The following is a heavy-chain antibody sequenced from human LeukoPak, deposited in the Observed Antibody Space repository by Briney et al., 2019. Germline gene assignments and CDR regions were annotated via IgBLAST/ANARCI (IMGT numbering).Heavy chain of an antibody. Sequence: SETLSLTCTVSGGSISSYYWSWIRQPPGKGLEWIGYIYYSGSTNYNPSLKSRVTISVDKSKNQFSLKLSSVTAADTAVYYCARSSRDGYNSIFSYYYYYMDVWGKGTTVTVSS. CDR1: GGSISSYY. D-gene: IGHD5-24*01. CDR3: ARSSRDGYNSIFSYYYYYMDV. V-gene: IGHV4-59*12. CDR2: IYYSGST. J-gene: IGHJ6*03.